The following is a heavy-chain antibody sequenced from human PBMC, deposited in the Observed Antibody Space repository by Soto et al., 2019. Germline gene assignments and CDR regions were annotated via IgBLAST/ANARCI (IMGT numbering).Heavy chain of an antibody. V-gene: IGHV1-18*01. J-gene: IGHJ4*02. Sequence: PVKRARKTSGYKMSIDGGSCGLQAPGQGLEWLGWISAYNGNKNYAQKLKCRVTMTTDTSTRPAYMELRSLSSADPSVYYGATMAVASTGNYRGERTLVTVSS. CDR3: ATMAVASTGNY. CDR1: GYKMSIDG. D-gene: IGHD6-19*01. CDR2: ISAYNGNK.